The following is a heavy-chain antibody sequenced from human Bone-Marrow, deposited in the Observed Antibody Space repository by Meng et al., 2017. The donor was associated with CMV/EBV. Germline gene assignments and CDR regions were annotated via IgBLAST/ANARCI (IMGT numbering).Heavy chain of an antibody. CDR1: GGSISSSSYY. J-gene: IGHJ6*02. D-gene: IGHD4-23*01. CDR2: IYYSGST. CDR3: ARDRVVTDYYYYGMDV. Sequence: GSLRLSCTVSGGSISSSSYYWGWIRQPPGKGLEWIGSIYYSGSTYYNPSLKSRVTISVDTSKNQFSLKLSSVTAADTAVYYCARDRVVTDYYYYGMDVWGQGTTVTVSS. V-gene: IGHV4-39*07.